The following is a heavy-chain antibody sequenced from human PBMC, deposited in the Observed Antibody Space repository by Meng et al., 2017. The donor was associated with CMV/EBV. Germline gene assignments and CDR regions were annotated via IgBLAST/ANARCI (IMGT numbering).Heavy chain of an antibody. Sequence: GGSLRLSCAASGFTFSSYAMSWVRQAPGKGLEWDSAISGSGGSTYYADSVKGRFTISRDNSKTTLYLQMNSLRAEDTAVYYCAKDHPYYYGSGSYSGGYYFDYWGQGTLVTVSS. CDR2: ISGSGGST. CDR3: AKDHPYYYGSGSYSGGYYFDY. D-gene: IGHD3-10*01. CDR1: GFTFSSYA. J-gene: IGHJ4*02. V-gene: IGHV3-23*01.